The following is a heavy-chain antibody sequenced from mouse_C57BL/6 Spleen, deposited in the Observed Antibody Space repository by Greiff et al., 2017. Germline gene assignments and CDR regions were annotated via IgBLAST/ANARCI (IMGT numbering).Heavy chain of an antibody. CDR1: GYTFTSYW. D-gene: IGHD2-5*01. J-gene: IGHJ1*03. CDR2: IDPSDSYT. V-gene: IGHV1-50*01. CDR3: ARNYSNFGYWYFDV. Sequence: QVQLKQPGAELVKPGASVKLSCKASGYTFTSYWMQWVKQRPGQGLEWIGEIDPSDSYTNYNQKFKGKATLTVDTSSSTAYMQLSSLTSEDSAVYYCARNYSNFGYWYFDVWGTGTTVTVSS.